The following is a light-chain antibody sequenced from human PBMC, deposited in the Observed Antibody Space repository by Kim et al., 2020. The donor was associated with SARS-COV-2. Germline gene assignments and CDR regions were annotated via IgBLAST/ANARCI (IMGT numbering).Light chain of an antibody. V-gene: IGKV3-20*01. CDR3: QQHGSSPET. CDR1: QSVFSNF. CDR2: GAS. J-gene: IGKJ1*01. Sequence: PGESATLSCRASQSVFSNFLAWYQQKFGQAPRLLIYGASSRATGIPDRFRVSGSGTDFTLTISRLEPEDSAVYYCQQHGSSPETFGQGTKVE.